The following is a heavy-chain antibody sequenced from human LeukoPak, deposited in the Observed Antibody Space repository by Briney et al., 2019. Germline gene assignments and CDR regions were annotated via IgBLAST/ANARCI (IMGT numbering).Heavy chain of an antibody. V-gene: IGHV1-69*05. Sequence: ASVKVSCKASGYTFTSYGISWVRQAPGQGLEWMGGIIPIFGTANYAQKFQGRVTITTDESTSTAYMELSSLRSEDTAVYYCARVAEYSSSRGLDYWGQGTLVTVSS. CDR2: IIPIFGTA. D-gene: IGHD6-6*01. J-gene: IGHJ4*02. CDR1: GYTFTSYG. CDR3: ARVAEYSSSRGLDY.